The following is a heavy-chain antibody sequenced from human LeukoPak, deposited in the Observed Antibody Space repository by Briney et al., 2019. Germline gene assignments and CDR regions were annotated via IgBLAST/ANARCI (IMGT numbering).Heavy chain of an antibody. D-gene: IGHD3-10*01. V-gene: IGHV1-18*01. CDR2: ISAYNGNT. CDR3: ARDQPYSTTSYYYGSGSYPHYFDY. J-gene: IGHJ4*02. CDR1: GYTFTSYG. Sequence: ASVKVSCTASGYTFTSYGISWVRQAPGQGLERMGWISAYNGNTNYAQKLQGRVTMTTDTSTSTAYMELRSLRSDDTAVYYCARDQPYSTTSYYYGSGSYPHYFDYWGQGTLVTVSS.